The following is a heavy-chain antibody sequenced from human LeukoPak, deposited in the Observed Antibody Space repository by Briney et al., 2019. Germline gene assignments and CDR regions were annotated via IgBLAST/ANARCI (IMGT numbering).Heavy chain of an antibody. J-gene: IGHJ4*02. CDR2: ITISSRHI. D-gene: IGHD3-22*01. Sequence: GGSLRLSCAASGFTFTRYSMNWVRQAPGKGLEWVSSITISSRHIDYADSVRGRFTISRDNAKNSLYLQMNSLRAEDTAVYYCARPYYFDSGAYSHFDYWGQGTLDTVSA. V-gene: IGHV3-21*01. CDR3: ARPYYFDSGAYSHFDY. CDR1: GFTFTRYS.